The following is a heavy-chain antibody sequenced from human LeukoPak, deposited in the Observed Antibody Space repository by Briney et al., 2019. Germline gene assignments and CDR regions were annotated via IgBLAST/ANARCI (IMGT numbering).Heavy chain of an antibody. J-gene: IGHJ5*02. D-gene: IGHD3-22*01. CDR1: RHLFSEYG. V-gene: IGHV3-30*05. CDR2: TSSDGCNK. Sequence: GGSLRLFCTVCRHLFSEYGMLCVRLATEEAREWVSETSSDGCNKLYAHSEKGRHTVSRHNYKHTLYLNMHRLRAEDTAVYYCARDNDPDYSSSPWWCVLWGEGTLVTVSS. CDR3: ARDNDPDYSSSPWWCVL.